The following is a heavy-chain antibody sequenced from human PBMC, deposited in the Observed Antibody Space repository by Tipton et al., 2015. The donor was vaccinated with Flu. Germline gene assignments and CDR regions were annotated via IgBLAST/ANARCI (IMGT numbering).Heavy chain of an antibody. CDR2: IYHSGST. J-gene: IGHJ6*03. D-gene: IGHD3-16*01. CDR3: ARKGGFYMDV. CDR1: GASISNYY. Sequence: TLSLTCTVSGASISNYYWCWVRQRPGKGLEWIGYIYHSGSTNYNPSLKSRVTISEDTPNNQVSLKLSSVTAADTAVYYCARKGGFYMDVWGKGTTVTVSS. V-gene: IGHV4-59*01.